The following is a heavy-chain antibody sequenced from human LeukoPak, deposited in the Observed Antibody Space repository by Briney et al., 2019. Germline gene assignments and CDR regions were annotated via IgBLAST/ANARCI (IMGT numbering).Heavy chain of an antibody. CDR1: GGSISSGRYY. CDR2: IYTRGST. D-gene: IGHD3-10*01. V-gene: IGHV4-61*02. CDR3: ATDGMVRGPDAWFDS. Sequence: PSETLSLTCNVSGGSISSGRYYWSWIRQPAGKGLEWIGRIYTRGSTNYNPSLKSRVTMSVDTAKNQFSLKLSSVTAADTAVYYCATDGMVRGPDAWFDSWGQGTLVTVSS. J-gene: IGHJ5*01.